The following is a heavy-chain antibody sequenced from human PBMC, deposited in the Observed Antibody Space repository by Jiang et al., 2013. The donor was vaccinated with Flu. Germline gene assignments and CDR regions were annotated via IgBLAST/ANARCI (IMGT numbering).Heavy chain of an antibody. CDR1: GGSISSYS. J-gene: IGHJ4*02. Sequence: ETLSLTCTVSGGSISSYSWSWIRQPPGKGLEWIGYIYYSGSTNYNPSLKSRVTISVDASKNQFSLKVNSVTAADTAVYYCARQRGLYFDYWGQGTLVTVSS. CDR2: IYYSGST. V-gene: IGHV4-59*08. CDR3: ARQRGLYFDY.